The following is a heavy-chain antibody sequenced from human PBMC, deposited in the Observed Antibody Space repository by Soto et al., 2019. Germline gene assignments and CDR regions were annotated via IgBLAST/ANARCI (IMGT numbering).Heavy chain of an antibody. CDR3: AWSIVAAGNRWFDP. CDR1: GFSLSTSGMR. CDR2: IDWDDDK. V-gene: IGHV2-70*04. D-gene: IGHD6-13*01. J-gene: IGHJ5*02. Sequence: VSGPTLVNPTQTLTLTCTFSGFSLSTSGMRVSWIRQPPGKALEWLARIDWDDDKLYSTSLKTRLTISKDTSKNQVVLTMTNMDPVDTATYYCAWSIVAAGNRWFDPWGQGTLVTVSS.